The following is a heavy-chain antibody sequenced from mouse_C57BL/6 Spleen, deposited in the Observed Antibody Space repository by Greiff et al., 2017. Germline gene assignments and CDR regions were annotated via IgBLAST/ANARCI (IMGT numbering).Heavy chain of an antibody. Sequence: VKLQQSGAELVRPGTSVKVSCKASGYAFTNYLIEWVKQRPGQGLEWIGVINPGSGGTNYNEKFKGKATLTADKSSSTAYMQLSSLTSEDSAVYFCARRGELGPYYFDYWGQGTTLTVSS. CDR2: INPGSGGT. CDR3: ARRGELGPYYFDY. J-gene: IGHJ2*01. CDR1: GYAFTNYL. D-gene: IGHD4-1*01. V-gene: IGHV1-54*01.